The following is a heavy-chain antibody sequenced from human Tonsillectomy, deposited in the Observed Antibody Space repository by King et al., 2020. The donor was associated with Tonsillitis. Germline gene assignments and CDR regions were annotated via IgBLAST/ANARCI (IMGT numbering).Heavy chain of an antibody. Sequence: VQLVQSGGGVVQPGRSLRLSCAASGFTFSSYGIHWVRQAPGKGLEWVAVISYDGSDKYYADPVKGRFTISRDNSKNTLYLQMNSLRADDTAVYYCARDLEPWVGYYYYAMDVWGQGTTVTVSS. CDR2: ISYDGSDK. CDR3: ARDLEPWVGYYYYAMDV. J-gene: IGHJ6*02. D-gene: IGHD1-26*01. CDR1: GFTFSSYG. V-gene: IGHV3-33*05.